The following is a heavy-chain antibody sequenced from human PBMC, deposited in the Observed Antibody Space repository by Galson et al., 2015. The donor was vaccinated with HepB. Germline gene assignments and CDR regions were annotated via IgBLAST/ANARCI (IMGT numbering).Heavy chain of an antibody. Sequence: SLRLSCAASGFTFSNAWMNWVRQAPGKGLEWVGRIKSKTDGGTTDYAAPVKGRFTISRDDSKNTLYLQMNSLKTEDTAVYYCTTEIPNYDILTGYYTPDFDYWGQGTLVTVSS. CDR2: IKSKTDGGTT. D-gene: IGHD3-9*01. J-gene: IGHJ4*02. CDR1: GFTFSNAW. CDR3: TTEIPNYDILTGYYTPDFDY. V-gene: IGHV3-15*07.